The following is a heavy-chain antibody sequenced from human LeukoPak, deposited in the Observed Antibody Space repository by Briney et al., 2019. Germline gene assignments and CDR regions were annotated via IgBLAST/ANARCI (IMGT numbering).Heavy chain of an antibody. D-gene: IGHD3-22*01. CDR2: IKQDGSEK. CDR1: GFTFSSYW. V-gene: IGHV3-7*01. CDR3: TKHYYDSSGYYPTFDY. Sequence: PGGSLRLSCAASGFTFSSYWMSWVRQAPGKGLEWVAHIKQDGSEKYYVASVKGRFTISRDNAKNSLYLQMNTLRAEDTAVYYCTKHYYDSSGYYPTFDYWGQGTLVTVSS. J-gene: IGHJ4*02.